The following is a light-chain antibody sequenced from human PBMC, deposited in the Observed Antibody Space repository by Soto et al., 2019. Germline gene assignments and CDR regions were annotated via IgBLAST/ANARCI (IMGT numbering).Light chain of an antibody. V-gene: IGKV1-33*01. CDR1: HDITNY. CDR2: DVS. J-gene: IGKJ5*01. CDR3: RQYDDLPIT. Sequence: DIQMTQSPSSLSVSVGDRVTITCQASHDITNYLNWYQQKPGKAPKLLIYDVSKLETGVPSRFSGSGSGTDFTFTISSLQPEDIATYFCRQYDDLPITFGQGTRLEI.